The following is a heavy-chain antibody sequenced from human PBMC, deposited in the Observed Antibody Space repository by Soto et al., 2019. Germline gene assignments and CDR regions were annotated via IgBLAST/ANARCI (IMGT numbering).Heavy chain of an antibody. Sequence: EEQLVESGGGLIQPGGSLRVSCAASGFIFSTYWMHWVRQVPGKGLVWVSRINGDGTITSYADSVRGRFTISRVNAQNTLDLEMNSLRAEDTGVYYCARERSSGYSYYPFDYWGQGALVTVSS. D-gene: IGHD3-22*01. CDR3: ARERSSGYSYYPFDY. V-gene: IGHV3-74*01. J-gene: IGHJ4*02. CDR2: INGDGTIT. CDR1: GFIFSTYW.